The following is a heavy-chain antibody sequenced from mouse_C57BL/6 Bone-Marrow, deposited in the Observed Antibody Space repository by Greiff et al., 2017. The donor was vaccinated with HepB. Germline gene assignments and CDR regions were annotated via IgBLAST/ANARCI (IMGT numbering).Heavy chain of an antibody. J-gene: IGHJ1*03. D-gene: IGHD2-1*01. CDR1: GFNIKDYY. CDR2: IVPEDGDT. V-gene: IGHV14-1*01. Sequence: EVQLQQSGAELVRPGASVKLSCTASGFNIKDYYMHWVKQRPEQGLEWIGRIVPEDGDTEYAPKFQGKATLTADTSSSTAYLQLSSLTSEDTAVYYCTRGLWYWYVDVWGTGTTVTVSS. CDR3: TRGLWYWYVDV.